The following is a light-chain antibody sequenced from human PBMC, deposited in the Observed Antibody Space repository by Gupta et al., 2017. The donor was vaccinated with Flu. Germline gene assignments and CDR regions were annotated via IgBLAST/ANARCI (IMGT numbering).Light chain of an antibody. CDR3: AAEDDSRNGWV. Sequence: SVLAQPPSASGPPGQRVTISCSGSSSNIGGSNVTWYQPVPGTAPKLLIYTNNPRPSGVPDRFSGSKSGTSAALAISGLQAEDEADYYCAAEDDSRNGWVFGGGTKLTVL. CDR1: SSNIGGSN. J-gene: IGLJ3*02. V-gene: IGLV1-44*01. CDR2: TNN.